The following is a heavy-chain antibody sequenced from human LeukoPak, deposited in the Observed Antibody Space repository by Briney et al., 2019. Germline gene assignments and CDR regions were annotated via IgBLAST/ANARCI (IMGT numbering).Heavy chain of an antibody. D-gene: IGHD3-3*01. V-gene: IGHV1-2*02. Sequence: ASVKVSCKASGYTFTGYYMHWVRQAPGQGLEWMGWINLNSGGTNYAQKFQGRVTMTRDTSISTAYMELSRLRSDDTAVYYCARTAGYDFWSVYYYYYMDVWGKGTTVTVSS. CDR3: ARTAGYDFWSVYYYYYMDV. CDR2: INLNSGGT. CDR1: GYTFTGYY. J-gene: IGHJ6*03.